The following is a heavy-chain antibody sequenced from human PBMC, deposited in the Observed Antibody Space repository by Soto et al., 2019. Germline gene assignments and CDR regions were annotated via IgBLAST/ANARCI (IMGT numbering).Heavy chain of an antibody. D-gene: IGHD6-19*01. CDR3: ARGGNSSGWFDY. Sequence: PSETLSLTYAVYGGSFSGYYWSWIRQPPGKGLEWIGEINHSGSTNYNPSLKSRVTISVDTSKNQFSLKLSSVTAADTAVYYCARGGNSSGWFDYWGQGTLVTV. J-gene: IGHJ4*02. CDR1: GGSFSGYY. CDR2: INHSGST. V-gene: IGHV4-34*01.